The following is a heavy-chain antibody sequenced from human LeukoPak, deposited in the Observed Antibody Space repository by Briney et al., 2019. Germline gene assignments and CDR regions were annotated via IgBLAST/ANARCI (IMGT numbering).Heavy chain of an antibody. CDR3: ARAGGKYYDFWSGYVYFDY. CDR2: INPNSGGT. Sequence: ASVKVSCKASGYTFTGYYMHWVRQAPGQGLEWMGWINPNSGGTNYAQKFQGRVTMTRGTSISTAYMELSRLRSDDTAVYYCARAGGKYYDFWSGYVYFDYWGQGTLVTVSS. V-gene: IGHV1-2*02. J-gene: IGHJ4*02. D-gene: IGHD3-3*01. CDR1: GYTFTGYY.